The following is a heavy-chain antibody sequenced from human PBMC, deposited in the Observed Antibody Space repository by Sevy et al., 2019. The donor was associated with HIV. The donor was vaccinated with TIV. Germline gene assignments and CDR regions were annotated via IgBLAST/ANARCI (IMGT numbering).Heavy chain of an antibody. J-gene: IGHJ4*02. V-gene: IGHV3-30-3*01. D-gene: IGHD6-13*01. CDR2: ISYDGGSK. CDR3: ARGRAIAAAGTLDY. Sequence: GGSLRLSRAASGFTFNTYAMHWVRQAPGKGLEWVAVISYDGGSKYYADSVKGRFTISRDNSKNTLYLQMISLRPEDSAIYYCARGRAIAAAGTLDYWGQGTLVTVSS. CDR1: GFTFNTYA.